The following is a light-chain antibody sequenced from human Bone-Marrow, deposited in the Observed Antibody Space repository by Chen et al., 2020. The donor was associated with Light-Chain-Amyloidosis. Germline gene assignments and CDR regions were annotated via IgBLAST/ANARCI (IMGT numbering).Light chain of an antibody. J-gene: IGLJ2*01. CDR3: SSFTRNNALV. CDR1: SSDVGGYNY. CDR2: DVT. Sequence: HSALTKPGPVTWSPRQSPTLSRTGTSSDVGGYNYVSWYQQHPGKAPKLIIYDVTYRPSGVSYRFSGSKSGNTASLTISVLQAEAEADYYCSSFTRNNALVFGGGTKLTVL. V-gene: IGLV2-14*03.